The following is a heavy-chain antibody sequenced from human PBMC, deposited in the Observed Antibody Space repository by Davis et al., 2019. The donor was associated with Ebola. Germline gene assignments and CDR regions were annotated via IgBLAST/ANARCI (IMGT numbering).Heavy chain of an antibody. CDR3: AREGATVTTIWFDP. Sequence: GESLKISCAASGFTFSDYYMSWIRQAPGKGLEWVSYISSSSSYTNYADSVKGRFTISRDNAKNSLYLQMNSLRAEDTAVYYCAREGATVTTIWFDPWGQGTLVTVSS. CDR1: GFTFSDYY. V-gene: IGHV3-11*06. D-gene: IGHD4-17*01. CDR2: ISSSSSYT. J-gene: IGHJ5*02.